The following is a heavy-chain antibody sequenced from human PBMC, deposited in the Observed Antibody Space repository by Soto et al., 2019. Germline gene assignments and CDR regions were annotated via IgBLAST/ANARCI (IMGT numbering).Heavy chain of an antibody. V-gene: IGHV3-21*01. D-gene: IGHD2-8*01. J-gene: IGHJ3*02. CDR3: ALMQSGGFDI. CDR2: ISSSSSYI. CDR1: GFTFSSYS. Sequence: EVQLVESGGGLVKPGGSLRLSCAASGFTFSSYSMNWVRQAPGKGLEWVSSISSSSSYIYYADSVKGRFTISRDNAKNSLYLQMNSLRAEDPAVYYCALMQSGGFDIWGQGTMVTVSS.